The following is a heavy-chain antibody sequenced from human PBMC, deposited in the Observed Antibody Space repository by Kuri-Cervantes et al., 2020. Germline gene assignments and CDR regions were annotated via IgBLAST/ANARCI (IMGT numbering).Heavy chain of an antibody. D-gene: IGHD2-21*02. Sequence: SVKVSCKASGGTFSSYTISWVRQAPGQGLEWMGRIIPIFGTANYAQKFQGRVTITADESTSTAYMELSSLRSEDTAVYYCAREVDCGGDCFHLYNWFDPRGQGTLVTVSS. V-gene: IGHV1-69*13. CDR3: AREVDCGGDCFHLYNWFDP. CDR1: GGTFSSYT. CDR2: IIPIFGTA. J-gene: IGHJ5*02.